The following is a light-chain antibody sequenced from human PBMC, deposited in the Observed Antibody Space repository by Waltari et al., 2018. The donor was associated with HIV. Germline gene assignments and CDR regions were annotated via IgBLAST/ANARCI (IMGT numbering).Light chain of an antibody. CDR3: QSIDSGGTFV. V-gene: IGLV3-25*03. CDR2: QDT. J-gene: IGLJ1*01. CDR1: TLAKQY. Sequence: SYELTQAPSVSVSPGQTARITCSGDTLAKQYAYWYQQKPGQATDLVMYQDTERPAVIPERFSGSRSGTTVTLTISRVQAADEADYYCQSIDSGGTFVFGTGTKVTVL.